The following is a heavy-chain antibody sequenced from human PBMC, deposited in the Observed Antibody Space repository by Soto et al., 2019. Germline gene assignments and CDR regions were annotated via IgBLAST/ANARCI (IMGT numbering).Heavy chain of an antibody. D-gene: IGHD3-10*01. CDR2: ISGSGGST. CDR1: GFTFSSYA. CDR3: VKHSGSGSYTSRLYFDY. Sequence: VGSLRLSCAASGFTFSSYAMSWVRQAPGKGLEWVSAISGSGGSTYYADSVKGRFTISRDNSKNTLYLQMNSLRAEDTAVYYCVKHSGSGSYTSRLYFDYWGQGTLVTVSS. V-gene: IGHV3-23*01. J-gene: IGHJ4*02.